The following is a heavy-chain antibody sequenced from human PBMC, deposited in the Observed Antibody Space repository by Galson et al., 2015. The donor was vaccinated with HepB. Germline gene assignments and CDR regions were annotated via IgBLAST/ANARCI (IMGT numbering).Heavy chain of an antibody. CDR1: GFTFGSYW. V-gene: IGHV3-7*03. Sequence: SLRLSCAASGFTFGSYWMSWVRQAPGKGLEWVANIKQDGSEKYYVDSVKGRFTISRDNAKNSLYLQMNSLRAEDTAVYYCARVAGMAAAGPSPHFDYWGQGTLVTVSS. D-gene: IGHD6-13*01. CDR3: ARVAGMAAAGPSPHFDY. CDR2: IKQDGSEK. J-gene: IGHJ4*02.